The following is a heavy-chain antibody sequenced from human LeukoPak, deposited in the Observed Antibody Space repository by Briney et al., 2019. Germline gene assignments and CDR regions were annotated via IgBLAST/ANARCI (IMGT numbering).Heavy chain of an antibody. Sequence: GGSLRLSCAASGFTFSSYAMSWVRQAPGKGLEWVSAISGSGGSTYYADSVKGRFTISRDNSKNTLYLQMNSLRAEDTAVYYCAKDSQGYSGYDQLLLFNYWGQGTLVTVSS. J-gene: IGHJ4*02. V-gene: IGHV3-23*01. D-gene: IGHD5-12*01. CDR2: ISGSGGST. CDR3: AKDSQGYSGYDQLLLFNY. CDR1: GFTFSSYA.